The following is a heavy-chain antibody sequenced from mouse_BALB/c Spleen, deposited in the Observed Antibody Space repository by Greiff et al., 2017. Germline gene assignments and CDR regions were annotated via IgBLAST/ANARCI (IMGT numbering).Heavy chain of an antibody. Sequence: EVKVVESGGDLVKPGGSLKLSCAASGFTFSSYGMSWVRQTPDKRLEWVATISSDGSYTYYPDSVKGRFTISRDNAKNTLYLQMSSLKSEDTAMYYCARHYGSSSGYAMDYWGQGTSVTVSS. CDR3: ARHYGSSSGYAMDY. CDR2: ISSDGSYT. D-gene: IGHD1-1*01. J-gene: IGHJ4*01. V-gene: IGHV5-6*01. CDR1: GFTFSSYG.